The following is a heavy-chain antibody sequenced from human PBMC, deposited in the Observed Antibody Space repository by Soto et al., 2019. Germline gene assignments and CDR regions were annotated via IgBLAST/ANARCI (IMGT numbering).Heavy chain of an antibody. J-gene: IGHJ4*02. CDR3: ATSGYCAGGGCYSR. CDR2: IKEDGSEK. Sequence: EVQLVESGGGLVQPGGSLRLSCAASGLTFSNFWMTWVRQAPGKGLEWVANIKEDGSEKYYVDSVKGRFTISRDNARNSLHLQMNSLRAEDTAVYYCATSGYCAGGGCYSRWGKETLVTVSS. CDR1: GLTFSNFW. V-gene: IGHV3-7*01. D-gene: IGHD2-15*01.